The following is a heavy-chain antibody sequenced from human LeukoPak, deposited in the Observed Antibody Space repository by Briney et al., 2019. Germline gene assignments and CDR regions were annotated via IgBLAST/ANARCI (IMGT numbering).Heavy chain of an antibody. D-gene: IGHD1-26*01. J-gene: IGHJ4*02. V-gene: IGHV3-21*01. CDR3: ARDGIVGATNGFDY. CDR1: GFTSSSYS. CDR2: TSSSSSYI. Sequence: GGSLRLSCAASGFTSSSYSMNWVRQAPGKGLEWVSSTSSSSSYIYYADSVKGRFTISRDNAKNSLYLQMNSLRAEDTAVYYCARDGIVGATNGFDYWGQGTLVTVSS.